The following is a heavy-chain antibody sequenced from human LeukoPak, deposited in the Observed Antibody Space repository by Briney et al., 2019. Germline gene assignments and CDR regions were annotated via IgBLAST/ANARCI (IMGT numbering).Heavy chain of an antibody. CDR3: ARGGLIRIVATPRFDY. CDR2: IYYSGST. J-gene: IGHJ4*02. Sequence: PSETLSLTCTVSGGSISSSSYYWGWIRQPPGKGLEWIGSIYYSGSTYYNPSLKSRVTISVDTSKNQLSLKLSSVTAADTAVYYCARGGLIRIVATPRFDYWGQGTLVTVSS. D-gene: IGHD5-12*01. V-gene: IGHV4-39*07. CDR1: GGSISSSSYY.